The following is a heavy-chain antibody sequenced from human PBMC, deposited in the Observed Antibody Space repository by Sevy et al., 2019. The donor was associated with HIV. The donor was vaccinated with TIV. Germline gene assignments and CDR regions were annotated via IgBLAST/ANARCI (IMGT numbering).Heavy chain of an antibody. CDR2: ISYDGSNK. J-gene: IGHJ6*02. CDR3: ARDLEVYGGWEQTSQGMDV. Sequence: GGSLRLSCAASVFTFSNYAMHWVRQAPGKGLEWVAVISYDGSNKYYADSVRGRFTISRDSSKNTLYLQMNSLRPEDTAVYYCARDLEVYGGWEQTSQGMDVWGQGTTVTVSS. D-gene: IGHD1-26*01. V-gene: IGHV3-30-3*01. CDR1: VFTFSNYA.